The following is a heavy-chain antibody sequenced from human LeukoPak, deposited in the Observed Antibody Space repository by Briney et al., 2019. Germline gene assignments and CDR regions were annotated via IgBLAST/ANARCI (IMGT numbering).Heavy chain of an antibody. CDR1: GGSFSGYY. D-gene: IGHD6-13*01. CDR3: ATSPGIAAAGTVFDYYYYGMDV. V-gene: IGHV4-34*01. CDR2: INHSGST. Sequence: PSETLSLTCAVYGGSFSGYYWSWIRQPPGRGLEWIGEINHSGSTNYNPSLKSRVTLSVDTSKNQFSLTLSSVTAADTAVYYCATSPGIAAAGTVFDYYYYGMDVWGQGTTVTVSS. J-gene: IGHJ6*02.